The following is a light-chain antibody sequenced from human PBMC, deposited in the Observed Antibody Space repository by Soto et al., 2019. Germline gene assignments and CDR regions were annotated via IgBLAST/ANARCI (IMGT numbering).Light chain of an antibody. Sequence: DIQMTQSPSTLSASVGDRVTITCRASQSIDRWLAWYQQKPGKAPKLLIYRASSLESGVPSRCSVRGSGTEFMLTISSLQHDDLATYYRQRYQTYAYTLAQGPKLEIK. J-gene: IGKJ2*01. CDR2: RAS. CDR1: QSIDRW. CDR3: QRYQTYAYT. V-gene: IGKV1-5*03.